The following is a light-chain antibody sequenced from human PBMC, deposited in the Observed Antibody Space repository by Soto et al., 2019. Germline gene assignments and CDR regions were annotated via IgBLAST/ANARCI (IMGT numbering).Light chain of an antibody. V-gene: IGLV2-8*01. J-gene: IGLJ2*01. CDR2: EVT. CDR1: SSDIGGYNY. CDR3: SSHAGSNNLGV. Sequence: QSVLTQPPSASGSPGQSVTISCTGTSSDIGGYNYVSWYQQHPGKAPKLMIYEVTKRPAGVPERFSGSKSVNTAYLTVSGLQAEDEAEYYWSSHAGSNNLGVFGGGTKVTVL.